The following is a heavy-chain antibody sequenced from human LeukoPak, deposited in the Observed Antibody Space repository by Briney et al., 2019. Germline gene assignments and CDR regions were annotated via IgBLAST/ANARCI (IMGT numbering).Heavy chain of an antibody. Sequence: SETLSLTCAVYGGSFSGYYWSWIRQPPGKGLEWIGEINHSGSTNYNPSLKSRVTISVDTSKNQFSLKLSSVTAADTAVYYCARAPGYRSGGSCYSGPTFDYWGQGTLVTVSS. CDR1: GGSFSGYY. D-gene: IGHD2-15*01. CDR2: INHSGST. CDR3: ARAPGYRSGGSCYSGPTFDY. V-gene: IGHV4-34*01. J-gene: IGHJ4*02.